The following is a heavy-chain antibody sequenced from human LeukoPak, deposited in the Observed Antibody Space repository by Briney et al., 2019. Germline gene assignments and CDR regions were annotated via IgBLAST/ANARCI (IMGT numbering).Heavy chain of an antibody. J-gene: IGHJ4*02. D-gene: IGHD2-2*01. CDR3: ASSGSTSFFGAY. Sequence: PGGSLRLSCAASGFTFSRYSMNWIRQAPGKGLEWVSSISSSSSFIYYADSVKGRFTISRDNAKNSLYLQMNSLRAEDTAVYYCASSGSTSFFGAYWGQGTLVTVSS. V-gene: IGHV3-21*01. CDR1: GFTFSRYS. CDR2: ISSSSSFI.